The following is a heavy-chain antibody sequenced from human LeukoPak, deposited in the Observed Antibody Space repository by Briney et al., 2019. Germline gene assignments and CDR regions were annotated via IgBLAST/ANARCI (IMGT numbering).Heavy chain of an antibody. CDR2: ISSSGSTI. CDR1: GFTFSSYA. J-gene: IGHJ3*02. CDR3: ARDPDMTTVTTGAFDI. Sequence: PGGSLRLSCAASGFTFSSYAMSWIRQAPGKGLEWVSYISSSGSTIYYADSVKGRFTISRDNAKNSLYLQMNSLRAEDTAVYYCARDPDMTTVTTGAFDIWGQGTTVTVSS. V-gene: IGHV3-11*01. D-gene: IGHD4-17*01.